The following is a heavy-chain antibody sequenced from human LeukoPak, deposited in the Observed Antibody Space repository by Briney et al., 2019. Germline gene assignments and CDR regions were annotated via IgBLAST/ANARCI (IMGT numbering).Heavy chain of an antibody. Sequence: GESLKISCKGSGYSFTNYWIGWVRQMPGKGLEWMGIIYPGDSDTKYSPSFQGQVTISDDKSINTAYLQWSSLKASDTAMYYCARHAIPGTRSGFDIWGQGTMVTVSS. CDR3: ARHAIPGTRSGFDI. CDR1: GYSFTNYW. CDR2: IYPGDSDT. D-gene: IGHD3-10*01. V-gene: IGHV5-51*01. J-gene: IGHJ3*02.